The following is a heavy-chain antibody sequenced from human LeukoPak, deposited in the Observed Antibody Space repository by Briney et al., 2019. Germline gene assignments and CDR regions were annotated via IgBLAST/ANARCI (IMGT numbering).Heavy chain of an antibody. CDR2: ISGSGRGGNT. V-gene: IGHV3-23*01. Sequence: GGSLRLSCAAFGFTLSSYAMSWVRQAPGKGLEWVSGISGSGRGGNTYYADSVKGRFTISRDDSKNTLYLQVNSLRAEDTAVYYCAKAGSIRFDYWGQGTLVTVSS. CDR1: GFTLSSYA. CDR3: AKAGSIRFDY. J-gene: IGHJ4*02. D-gene: IGHD1-26*01.